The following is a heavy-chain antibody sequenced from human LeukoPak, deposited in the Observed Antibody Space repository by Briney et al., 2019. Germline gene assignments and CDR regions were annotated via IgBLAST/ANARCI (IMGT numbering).Heavy chain of an antibody. D-gene: IGHD6-13*01. CDR1: GFTFSSYA. Sequence: PGGSLRPSCAASGFTFSSYAMSWVRQAPGKGLEWVSAISGSGGSTYYADSVKGRFTISRDNSKNTLYLQMNSLRAEDTAVYYCAKDRYSSSWYYGYYMDVWGKGTTVTVSS. CDR2: ISGSGGST. CDR3: AKDRYSSSWYYGYYMDV. J-gene: IGHJ6*03. V-gene: IGHV3-23*01.